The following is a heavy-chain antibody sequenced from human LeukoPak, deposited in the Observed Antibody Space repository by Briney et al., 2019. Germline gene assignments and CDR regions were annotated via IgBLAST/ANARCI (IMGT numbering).Heavy chain of an antibody. CDR3: ARDFQGYFDY. J-gene: IGHJ4*02. CDR1: GFTFSSYG. CDR2: IWYDGSNK. V-gene: IGHV3-33*01. Sequence: PGRSLRLSCAASGFTFSSYGMHWVRQAPGKGLERVAVIWYDGSNKYYAASVKGRFTISSDNSKNTLYLQMNSLRAEDTAVYYCARDFQGYFDYWGQGTLVTVSS.